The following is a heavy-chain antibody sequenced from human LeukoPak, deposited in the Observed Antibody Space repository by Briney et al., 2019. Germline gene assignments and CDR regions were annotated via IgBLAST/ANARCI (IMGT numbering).Heavy chain of an antibody. Sequence: GGSLTLSCAASGFTFSSYSMNWVRQAPGKGLEWVSYISSGSSSIYYADSVKGRFTISRDNAKKSLYLQMSSLRDEDTAVYYCARDRRPFDYWGQGNLVTVSS. J-gene: IGHJ4*02. V-gene: IGHV3-48*02. CDR3: ARDRRPFDY. CDR1: GFTFSSYS. CDR2: ISSGSSSI.